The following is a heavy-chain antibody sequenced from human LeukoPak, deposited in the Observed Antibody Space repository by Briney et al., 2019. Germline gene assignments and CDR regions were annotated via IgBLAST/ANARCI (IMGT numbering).Heavy chain of an antibody. Sequence: TGGSLRLSCAASGFTFSSYSMSWVRQAPGKGLEWVSSISSSTSYIYYADSVKGRFTISRDNAKNSLYLQMNSLRAEDTAVYYCAREMATISSSIDWGQGTPVTVSS. CDR3: AREMATISSSID. CDR1: GFTFSSYS. D-gene: IGHD5-24*01. J-gene: IGHJ4*02. CDR2: ISSSTSYI. V-gene: IGHV3-21*01.